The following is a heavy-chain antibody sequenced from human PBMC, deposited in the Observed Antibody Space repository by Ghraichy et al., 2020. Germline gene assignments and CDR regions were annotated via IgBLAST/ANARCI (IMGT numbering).Heavy chain of an antibody. CDR2: IIPIFGTA. CDR1: GGTFSSYA. Sequence: SVKVSCKASGGTFSSYAISWVRQAPGQGLEWMGGIIPIFGTANYAQKFQGRVTITADKSTSTAYMELSSLRSEDTAVYYCARDPPHCSSTSCRNWFDPWGQGTLVTVSS. V-gene: IGHV1-69*06. CDR3: ARDPPHCSSTSCRNWFDP. D-gene: IGHD2-2*01. J-gene: IGHJ5*02.